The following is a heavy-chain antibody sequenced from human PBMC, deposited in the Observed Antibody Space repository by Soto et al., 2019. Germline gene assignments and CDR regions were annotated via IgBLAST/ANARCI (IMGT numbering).Heavy chain of an antibody. Sequence: GASVKVSCKTSGYTFIGYYMHWVLQAPGQGLEWLGWINPNSGATIYAQKFQARVTMTRDTSINTAYMELSRLRSDDTAVYYCARDSYYDILTGYSRNAFDIWGQGTMVTVSS. D-gene: IGHD3-9*01. J-gene: IGHJ3*02. CDR2: INPNSGAT. V-gene: IGHV1-2*03. CDR3: ARDSYYDILTGYSRNAFDI. CDR1: GYTFIGYY.